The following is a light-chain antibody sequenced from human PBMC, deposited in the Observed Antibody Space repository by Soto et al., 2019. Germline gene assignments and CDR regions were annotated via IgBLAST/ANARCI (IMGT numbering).Light chain of an antibody. CDR3: QQSFSRPMYT. V-gene: IGKV1-39*01. CDR2: AAS. Sequence: DIHMTRSPSSLSASVGNMFTITCRASQSISSYLNWYQQKPVKAPKLLIYAASSLQSGVPSRFSGSGSGTDFTLTISNLQTEDFANFYCQQSFSRPMYTFGQGTKVDIK. J-gene: IGKJ2*01. CDR1: QSISSY.